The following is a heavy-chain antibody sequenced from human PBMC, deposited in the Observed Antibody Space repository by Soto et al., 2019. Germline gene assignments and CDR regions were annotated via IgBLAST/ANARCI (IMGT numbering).Heavy chain of an antibody. Sequence: QVQLVQSGAEVKKPGASVKVSCKASGYTFTSYGISWVRQAPGQGLEWMGWISAYNGNTNYAQKLQGSVTMTTDTSTSTAYMELRSLRSDDTAVYYCARDPRLTLYSGSYRYFDYWGQGTLVTVSS. CDR2: ISAYNGNT. CDR1: GYTFTSYG. V-gene: IGHV1-18*04. CDR3: ARDPRLTLYSGSYRYFDY. D-gene: IGHD1-26*01. J-gene: IGHJ4*02.